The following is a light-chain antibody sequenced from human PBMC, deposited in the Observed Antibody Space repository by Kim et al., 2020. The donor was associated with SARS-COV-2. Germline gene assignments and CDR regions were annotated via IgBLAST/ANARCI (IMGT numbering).Light chain of an antibody. CDR1: DGYSSN. Sequence: VFPGKRATPSCSATDGYSSNLAWYQPKPGQAPRLLIYCASTRATGSPARISGSGSGTEFTLSISGLQYDDFERYYCQEYNNWPRTFGQGTKVDIK. CDR2: CAS. J-gene: IGKJ1*01. CDR3: QEYNNWPRT. V-gene: IGKV3-15*01.